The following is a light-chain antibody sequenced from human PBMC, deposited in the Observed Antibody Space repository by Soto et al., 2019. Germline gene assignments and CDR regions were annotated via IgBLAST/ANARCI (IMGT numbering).Light chain of an antibody. CDR3: MKGVPMPLIT. CDR1: HSPQHSNGYNY. Sequence: LIPQSPLSLPVTPREPVSSSFSSRHSPQHSNGYNYLDWYFQKPGQSPQLLIYLASNRASGVPVRFSGSGSGTDFTLNISRVEAEDVGLYYCMKGVPMPLITFALGTRMEIK. V-gene: IGKV2-28*01. J-gene: IGKJ5*01. CDR2: LAS.